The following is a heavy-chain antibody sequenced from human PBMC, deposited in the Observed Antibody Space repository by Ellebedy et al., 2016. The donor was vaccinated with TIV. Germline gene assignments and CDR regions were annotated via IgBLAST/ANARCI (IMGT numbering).Heavy chain of an antibody. Sequence: ASVKVSXKASGYTFTSYYMHWVRQAPGQGLEWMGWMNPNSGNTGYAQKFQGRVTMTRNTSISTAYMELSSLRSEDTAVYYCARGGTLTVRTSDYWGQGTLVTVSS. V-gene: IGHV1-8*02. J-gene: IGHJ4*02. D-gene: IGHD4-17*01. CDR3: ARGGTLTVRTSDY. CDR1: GYTFTSYY. CDR2: MNPNSGNT.